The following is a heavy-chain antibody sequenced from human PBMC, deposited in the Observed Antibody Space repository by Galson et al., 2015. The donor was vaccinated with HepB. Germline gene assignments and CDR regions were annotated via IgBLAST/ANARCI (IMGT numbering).Heavy chain of an antibody. CDR3: ARWGFSGYDRFDY. Sequence: SLRLSCAVSGFTFHYYSMNWVRQAPGEGLEWLSYISTGSDSIYYADSVKGRFTISRDNAKSSLYLQMNSLRAEDTALYYCARWGFSGYDRFDYWGQGTLVTVSS. CDR1: GFTFHYYS. J-gene: IGHJ4*02. CDR2: ISTGSDSI. V-gene: IGHV3-48*01. D-gene: IGHD5-12*01.